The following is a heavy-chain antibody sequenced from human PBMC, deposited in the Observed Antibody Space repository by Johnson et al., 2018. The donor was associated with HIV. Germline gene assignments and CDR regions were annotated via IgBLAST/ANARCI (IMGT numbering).Heavy chain of an antibody. CDR1: GFTFSS. J-gene: IGHJ3*02. V-gene: IGHV3-23*04. D-gene: IGHD2-8*02. CDR3: ARTQVVYAHFDI. CDR2: ISGSGGST. Sequence: VQLVESGGGVVQPGRSLRLSCAASGFTFSSMHWDRQAPGKGLEWVSAISGSGGSTYYADSVKGRFTISRDNSKNTLYLQRTSLRAEDTAVYYCARTQVVYAHFDIWGQGTMVTVSS.